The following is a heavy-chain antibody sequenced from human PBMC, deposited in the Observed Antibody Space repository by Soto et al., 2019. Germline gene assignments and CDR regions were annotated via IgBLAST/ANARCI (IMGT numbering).Heavy chain of an antibody. Sequence: KTSETLSLTCTVSGGSFSGFFWTWIRQPPGKGLEWIGEINHSGTTNYNSSLKSRVTISQDMSENQFSLSLTSLTVADTAVYYCVRGQWLPRGEYWGQGTLVTVSS. CDR2: INHSGTT. D-gene: IGHD6-19*01. CDR1: GGSFSGFF. V-gene: IGHV4-34*01. CDR3: VRGQWLPRGEY. J-gene: IGHJ4*02.